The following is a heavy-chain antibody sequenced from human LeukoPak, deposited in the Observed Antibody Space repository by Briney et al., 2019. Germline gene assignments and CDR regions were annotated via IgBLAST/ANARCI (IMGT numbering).Heavy chain of an antibody. CDR3: ARGWTLDY. CDR2: VGSGGSSM. Sequence: GGCLRLSCAASGFTFSSHEMNWVRQAPGMGLERVAYVGSGGSSMHYADSVKGRFTISRDNAKNSLYLQMNSLRAEDTAVYYCARGWTLDYWGQGTLVTVSS. CDR1: GFTFSSHE. D-gene: IGHD1-1*01. V-gene: IGHV3-48*03. J-gene: IGHJ4*02.